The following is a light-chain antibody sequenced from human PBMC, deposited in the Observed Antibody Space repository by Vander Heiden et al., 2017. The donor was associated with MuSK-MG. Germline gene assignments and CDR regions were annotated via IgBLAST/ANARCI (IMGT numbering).Light chain of an antibody. J-gene: IGKJ2*01. Sequence: DIQMTQSPSSLSASVGDRVTITCRASQSISSYLNWYQQKPGKAPKLLIYDASNLQRGVPSRFSGSGSGTDFTLTISSLQPEDIATYYCQQSDSTPRYTFGQGTKLEIK. CDR2: DAS. V-gene: IGKV1-39*01. CDR1: QSISSY. CDR3: QQSDSTPRYT.